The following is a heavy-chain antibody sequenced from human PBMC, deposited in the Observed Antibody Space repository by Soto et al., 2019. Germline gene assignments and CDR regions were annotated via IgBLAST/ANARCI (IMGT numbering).Heavy chain of an antibody. CDR1: GFTVSNNY. V-gene: IGHV3-53*01. CDR2: IYSGGYT. J-gene: IGHJ4*02. D-gene: IGHD3-16*01. Sequence: EVQLVESGGGLIQPGGSLRLSCAVSGFTVSNNYMSWVRQAPGKGLEGVSVIYSGGYTAYGDSVKGRFTISRDNSKNTLFLQMKSRGADHPAVYYGAAQGGGGGYWGQGTLVTVSS. CDR3: AAQGGGGGY.